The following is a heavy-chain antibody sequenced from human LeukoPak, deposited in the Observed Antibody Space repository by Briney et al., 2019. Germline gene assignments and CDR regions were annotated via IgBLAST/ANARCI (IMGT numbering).Heavy chain of an antibody. CDR2: IYYSRRT. D-gene: IGHD5-18*01. CDR3: ARQYPALNFDY. CDR1: GGSISSSSYY. J-gene: IGHJ4*02. V-gene: IGHV4-39*01. Sequence: SETLSLTCTVSGGSISSSSYYWGWVRQPPGRGGDWFVSIYYSRRTYYNPSLKSRVPISVDTSKNQFSLKLSSVTAADTAVYYCARQYPALNFDYWGQGTLVTVSS.